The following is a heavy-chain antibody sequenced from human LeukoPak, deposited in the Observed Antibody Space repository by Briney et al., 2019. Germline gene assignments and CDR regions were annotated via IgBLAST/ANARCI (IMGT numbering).Heavy chain of an antibody. J-gene: IGHJ4*02. CDR2: MNPNSGST. CDR1: GYTFTSYD. D-gene: IGHD3-16*01. V-gene: IGHV1-8*01. CDR3: AREGSLHGGDY. Sequence: ASVKVSCKASGYTFTSYDINWVRQATGQGLVWMGWMNPNSGSTSYAQKFQGRVTMTRDTSTSTVYMELSSLRSEDTAVYYCAREGSLHGGDYWGEGTLVAVSS.